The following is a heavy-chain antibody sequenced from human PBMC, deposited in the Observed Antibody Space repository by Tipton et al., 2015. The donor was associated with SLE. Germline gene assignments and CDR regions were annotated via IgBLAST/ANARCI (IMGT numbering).Heavy chain of an antibody. Sequence: SLRLSCAASGFTFSSYSMNWVRQAPGKGLEWVSSISSSSGYISYADSVKGRFTISRDNAKNSLHLQMNSLRVEDTALYYCARGGAMILYGMDVWGQGTTVTVSS. J-gene: IGHJ6*02. CDR1: GFTFSSYS. D-gene: IGHD1-26*01. CDR3: ARGGAMILYGMDV. V-gene: IGHV3-21*03. CDR2: ISSSSGYI.